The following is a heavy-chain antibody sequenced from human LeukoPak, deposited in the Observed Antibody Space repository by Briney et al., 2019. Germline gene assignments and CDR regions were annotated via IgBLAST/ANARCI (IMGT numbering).Heavy chain of an antibody. CDR1: GFTFSSYA. CDR2: ISYDGSNK. D-gene: IGHD2-15*01. J-gene: IGHJ6*02. Sequence: PGGSLRLSCAASGFTFSSYAMHWVRQAPGKGLEWVAVISYDGSNKYYADSVKGRFTISRDNSKNTLYLQMNSLRAEDTAVYYCARDRAPGYCSGGSYYSGYYYYGMDVWGQGTTVTVSS. V-gene: IGHV3-30-3*01. CDR3: ARDRAPGYCSGGSYYSGYYYYGMDV.